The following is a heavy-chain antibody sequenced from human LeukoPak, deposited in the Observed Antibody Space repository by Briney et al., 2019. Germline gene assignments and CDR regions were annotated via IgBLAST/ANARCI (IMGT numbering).Heavy chain of an antibody. J-gene: IGHJ3*02. Sequence: GGSLRLSCLASGFSLDDYWMHWVRQPPGKGPVWVSRINTDQSITTYAGSVKGRFTISRDNAKNSLYLQMNSLRAEDTAVYYCARGGRDDDAFDIWGQGTMVTVSS. D-gene: IGHD1-1*01. V-gene: IGHV3-74*01. CDR2: INTDQSIT. CDR3: ARGGRDDDAFDI. CDR1: GFSLDDYW.